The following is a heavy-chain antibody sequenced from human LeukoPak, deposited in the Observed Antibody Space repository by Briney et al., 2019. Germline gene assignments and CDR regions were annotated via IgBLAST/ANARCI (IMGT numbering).Heavy chain of an antibody. J-gene: IGHJ4*02. CDR3: ARDPRSLYSSSWYFDY. CDR1: GFTFSNYY. Sequence: GGSLRLSCVASGFTFSNYYMHWVRQAPGKGLEWVAVISYDGSNKYYADSVKGRFTISRDNSKNTLHLQMNSLRAEDTAVYYCARDPRSLYSSSWYFDYWGQGTLVTVSS. D-gene: IGHD6-13*01. CDR2: ISYDGSNK. V-gene: IGHV3-30-3*01.